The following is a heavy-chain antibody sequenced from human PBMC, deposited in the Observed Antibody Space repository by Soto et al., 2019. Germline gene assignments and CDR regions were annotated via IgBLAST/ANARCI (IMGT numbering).Heavy chain of an antibody. CDR2: IYYSGDT. CDR3: ARAWFGELHWFDP. D-gene: IGHD3-10*01. Sequence: QVQLQESGPGLVKPSQTLSLTCTVSGDSISSGGYYWSWIRQHPGKGPEWIGNIYYSGDTYYNPSLKSRVTMSVDTSENLFSLKLSSVAAADTAVYYCARAWFGELHWFDPWGQGTLVTVSS. J-gene: IGHJ5*02. V-gene: IGHV4-31*03. CDR1: GDSISSGGYY.